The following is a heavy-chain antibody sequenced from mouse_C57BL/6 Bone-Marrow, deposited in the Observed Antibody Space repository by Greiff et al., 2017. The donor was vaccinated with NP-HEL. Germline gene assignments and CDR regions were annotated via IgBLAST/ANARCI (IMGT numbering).Heavy chain of an antibody. V-gene: IGHV7-3*01. Sequence: EVKLVESGGGLVQPGGSLSLSCAASGFTFTDYYMSWVRQPPGKALEWLGFIRNKANGYTTESSASVKGRFTISRDISQSILYLQMNALRAEDSATYYCARSIYYDYADDPVYAMDYWGQGTSVTVSS. CDR1: GFTFTDYY. J-gene: IGHJ4*01. CDR2: IRNKANGYTT. D-gene: IGHD2-4*01. CDR3: ARSIYYDYADDPVYAMDY.